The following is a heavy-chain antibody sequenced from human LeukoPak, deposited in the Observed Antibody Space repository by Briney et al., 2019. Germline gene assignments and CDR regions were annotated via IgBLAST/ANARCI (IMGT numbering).Heavy chain of an antibody. CDR1: GGSISSYY. D-gene: IGHD3-10*01. J-gene: IGHJ5*02. Sequence: PSETLSLTCTVSGGSISSYYWSWIRQPPGKGLEWIGYIYYSGSTNYNPSLKSRVTISVDTSKNQFSLKLSSVTAADTAVYYCARDLRGSGSYYTHNWLDPWGQGTLVTVSS. CDR3: ARDLRGSGSYYTHNWLDP. V-gene: IGHV4-59*01. CDR2: IYYSGST.